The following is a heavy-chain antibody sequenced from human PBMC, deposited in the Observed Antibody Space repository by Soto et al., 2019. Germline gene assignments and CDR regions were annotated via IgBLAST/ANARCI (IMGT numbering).Heavy chain of an antibody. J-gene: IGHJ4*02. CDR3: ARDAPGSSWLDY. CDR2: IYYSGST. D-gene: IGHD6-13*01. CDR1: GGSISSYY. V-gene: IGHV4-59*01. Sequence: PSETLSLTCTVSGGSISSYYWIWIRQPPGKGLEWIGYIYYSGSTNYNPSLKSRVTISVDTSKNQFSLKLTSVTAADTAVYYCARDAPGSSWLDYWGQGTLVTVSS.